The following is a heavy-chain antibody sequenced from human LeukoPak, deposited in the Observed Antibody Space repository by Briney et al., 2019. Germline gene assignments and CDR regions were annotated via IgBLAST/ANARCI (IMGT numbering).Heavy chain of an antibody. D-gene: IGHD2-15*01. Sequence: GESLKISCKGSGYSFTSYWIGWVRQMPGKGLEWMGIIYPGDSDTRYSPSFQGQVTISADKSISTAYLQWSSLKASDTAMYYCARPHVLGYCSGGRRHDAVDIWGQGTMVTVSS. J-gene: IGHJ3*02. CDR1: GYSFTSYW. CDR3: ARPHVLGYCSGGRRHDAVDI. CDR2: IYPGDSDT. V-gene: IGHV5-51*01.